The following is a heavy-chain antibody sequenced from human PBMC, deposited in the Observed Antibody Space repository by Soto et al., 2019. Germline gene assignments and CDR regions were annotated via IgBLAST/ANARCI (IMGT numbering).Heavy chain of an antibody. V-gene: IGHV4-39*01. CDR2: IYYSGST. Sequence: PSEILSLTCTVSGGSISSSSYYWGWIRQPPGKGLEWIGSIYYSGSTYYNPSLKSRVTISVDTSKNQFSLKLSSVTAADTAVYYCARTYYDFWSGYYDYYYYGMDVWGQGTTVTVSS. D-gene: IGHD3-3*01. CDR1: GGSISSSSYY. CDR3: ARTYYDFWSGYYDYYYYGMDV. J-gene: IGHJ6*02.